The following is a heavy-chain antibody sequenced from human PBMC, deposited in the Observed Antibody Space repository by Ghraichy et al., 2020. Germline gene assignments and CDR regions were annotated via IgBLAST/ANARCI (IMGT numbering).Heavy chain of an antibody. V-gene: IGHV3-23*01. Sequence: GGSLRLSCAASGFTFSSSAMSWVRQAPGKGLEWVSAISGGGRSTYYADSVKGRFTTSRDNSKNTLYLQMNSLRVEDTAVYYCAKDDCSSISCYFVDLAWFDPWGQGTLVTVSS. D-gene: IGHD2-2*01. CDR2: ISGGGRST. J-gene: IGHJ5*02. CDR3: AKDDCSSISCYFVDLAWFDP. CDR1: GFTFSSSA.